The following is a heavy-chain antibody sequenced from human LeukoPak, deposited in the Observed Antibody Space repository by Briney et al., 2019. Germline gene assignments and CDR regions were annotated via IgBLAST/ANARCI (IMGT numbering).Heavy chain of an antibody. Sequence: GSLRLSCAASGFTFSSYAISWVRQAPGKGLEWVSAISGSGGSTYYADSVKGRFTISRDNSKNTLYLQMNSLRAEDTAVYYCAKNRPTMIVVVITLNWFDPWGQGTLVTVSS. V-gene: IGHV3-23*01. CDR1: GFTFSSYA. CDR2: ISGSGGST. CDR3: AKNRPTMIVVVITLNWFDP. J-gene: IGHJ5*02. D-gene: IGHD3-22*01.